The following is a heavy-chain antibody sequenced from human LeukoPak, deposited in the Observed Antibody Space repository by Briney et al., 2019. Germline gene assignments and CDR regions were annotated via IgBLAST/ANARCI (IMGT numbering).Heavy chain of an antibody. CDR1: GFTFSSYG. V-gene: IGHV3-21*01. Sequence: PGGSLRLSCAASGFTFSSYGMSWVRQAPGKGLEWVSSISSSSSYIYYADSVKGRFTISRDNAKNSLYLQMNSLRAEDTAVYYCARLGGKLYYYMDVWGKGTTVTVSS. CDR3: ARLGGKLYYYMDV. D-gene: IGHD4-23*01. CDR2: ISSSSSYI. J-gene: IGHJ6*03.